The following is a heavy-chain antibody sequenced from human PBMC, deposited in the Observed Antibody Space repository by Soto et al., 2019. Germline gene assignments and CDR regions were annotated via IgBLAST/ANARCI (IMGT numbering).Heavy chain of an antibody. V-gene: IGHV3-33*01. CDR1: GFTFSSYG. D-gene: IGHD3-22*01. J-gene: IGHJ4*02. CDR3: ARANRGRGGYLDY. CDR2: IWYDGSNK. Sequence: GGSLRLSCAASGFTFSSYGMHWVRQAPGKGLEWVAVIWYDGSNKYYADSVKGRFTISRDNSKNTLYLQMNSLRVEDTAVYYCARANRGRGGYLDYWGQGTLVTVSS.